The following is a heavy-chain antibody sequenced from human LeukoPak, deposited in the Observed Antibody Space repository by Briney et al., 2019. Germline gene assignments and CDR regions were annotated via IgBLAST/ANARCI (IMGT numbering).Heavy chain of an antibody. CDR2: IYPGDSDT. D-gene: IGHD1-7*01. Sequence: GESLKISCKGSGYSFTSYWIGWVRQMPGKGLEWMGIIYPGDSDTRYSPSFQGQVTISADKSISTAYLQWSSLKASDTAMYYCARQTTLPSPLYYYYYYMDVWGKGTTVTVSS. CDR1: GYSFTSYW. CDR3: ARQTTLPSPLYYYYYYMDV. J-gene: IGHJ6*03. V-gene: IGHV5-51*01.